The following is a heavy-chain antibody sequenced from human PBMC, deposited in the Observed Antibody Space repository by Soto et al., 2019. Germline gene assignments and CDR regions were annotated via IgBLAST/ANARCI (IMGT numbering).Heavy chain of an antibody. J-gene: IGHJ1*01. V-gene: IGHV4-39*01. CDR3: ARLDLGSRWSRAGYLLH. CDR1: GGAISSTSYC. D-gene: IGHD6-13*01. CDR2: LYYSGGT. Sequence: SETLSLTCTVSGGAISSTSYCRGCIRKPPGKGLDWIGTLYYSGGTYYTPSLKSRATRSVDTSQNQFSLKLSSVTAADTGVYFSARLDLGSRWSRAGYLLHRRHGSLVPVS.